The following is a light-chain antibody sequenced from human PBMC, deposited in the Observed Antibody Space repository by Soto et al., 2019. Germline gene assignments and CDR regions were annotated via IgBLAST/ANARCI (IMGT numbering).Light chain of an antibody. V-gene: IGKV3-20*01. CDR1: QSVSSSY. Sequence: DIVLTQSPGTLSLSPGERATFSCRASQSVSSSYLAWYQQKPGQAPRLLIYGSSSRATGIPDRFSGSGSGTDFTLTISRLGPEDFAVYYCQQYGSSPRTFGQGTKVDIK. CDR3: QQYGSSPRT. CDR2: GSS. J-gene: IGKJ1*01.